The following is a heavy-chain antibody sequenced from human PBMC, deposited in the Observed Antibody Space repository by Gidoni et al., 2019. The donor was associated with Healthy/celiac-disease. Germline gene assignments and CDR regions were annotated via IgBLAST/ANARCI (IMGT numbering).Heavy chain of an antibody. CDR2: INPSGGST. J-gene: IGHJ4*02. V-gene: IGHV1-46*01. CDR3: ARDSRRDGSGSYRFDY. Sequence: QVQLVQSGAEVKKPGASVKVSCKASGYTFTSYYMHWVRQAPGQGLEWMGIINPSGGSTSYAQKFQGRVTMTRDTSTSTVYMELSSLRSEDTAVYYCARDSRRDGSGSYRFDYWGQGTLVTVSS. D-gene: IGHD3-10*01. CDR1: GYTFTSYY.